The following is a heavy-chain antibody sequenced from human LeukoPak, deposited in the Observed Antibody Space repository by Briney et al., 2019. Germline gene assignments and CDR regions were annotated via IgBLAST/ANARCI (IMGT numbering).Heavy chain of an antibody. Sequence: GGSLRLSCAVSGFTFSRYGMHWVRQAPGKGLEWVTAISYDGSNKYYADSVKGRFTISRDNSKNTLYVQMNSLRAENTAVYYCAKEGYSRGYYSYYYMDVWGKGTTVTVSS. D-gene: IGHD6-13*01. CDR1: GFTFSRYG. V-gene: IGHV3-30*04. CDR2: ISYDGSNK. J-gene: IGHJ6*03. CDR3: AKEGYSRGYYSYYYMDV.